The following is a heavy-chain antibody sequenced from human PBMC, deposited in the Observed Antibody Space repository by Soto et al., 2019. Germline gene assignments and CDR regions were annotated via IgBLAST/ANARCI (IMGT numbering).Heavy chain of an antibody. D-gene: IGHD1-26*01. CDR2: IYYSGST. CDR1: GGSISSYY. CDR3: ARVSNYPYYYYYYMDV. Sequence: SETLSLTCTVSGGSISSYYWSWIRQPPGKGLEWIGYIYYSGSTNYNPSLKSRVTISVDTSKNQFSLKLSSVTAADTAVYYCARVSNYPYYYYYYMDVWGKGTTVTVSS. V-gene: IGHV4-59*01. J-gene: IGHJ6*03.